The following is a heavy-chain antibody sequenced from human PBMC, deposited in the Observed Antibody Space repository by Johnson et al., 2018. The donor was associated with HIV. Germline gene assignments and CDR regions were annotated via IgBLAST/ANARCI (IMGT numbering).Heavy chain of an antibody. V-gene: IGHV3-30*03. CDR3: ARDGSVFGVVGFFDI. CDR2: ISYDGSNK. CDR1: GFTFSSYG. D-gene: IGHD3-3*01. Sequence: QVQLVESGGGVVQPGRSLRLSCAASGFTFSSYGMHWVRQAPGKGLEWVAVISYDGSNKYYADSVKGRFTISRDNSKNTLYLQMNSLEPEDTAVYYGARDGSVFGVVGFFDIWGQGTMVTVSS. J-gene: IGHJ3*02.